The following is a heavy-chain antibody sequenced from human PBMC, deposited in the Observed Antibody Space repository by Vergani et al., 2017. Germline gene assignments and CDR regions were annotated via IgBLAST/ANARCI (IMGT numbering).Heavy chain of an antibody. CDR1: GDAISSGVY. D-gene: IGHD2-15*01. J-gene: IGHJ3*01. Sequence: HLQESGPGLVKPSETLPLTCTVSGDAISSGVYWGWIRQPPGKGLEWIGRFSYGESASYSRSLQCRAPIYEDASKNQLSLRLTSVTAADTAIYFCAPRSEGYYSGGKVHPLRTAFDVWGHGTVVTVSS. V-gene: IGHV4-38-2*02. CDR2: FSYGESA. CDR3: APRSEGYYSGGKVHPLRTAFDV.